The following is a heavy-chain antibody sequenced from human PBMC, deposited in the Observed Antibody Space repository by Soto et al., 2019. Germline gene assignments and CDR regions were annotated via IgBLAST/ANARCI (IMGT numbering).Heavy chain of an antibody. CDR2: LSGSGGTT. D-gene: IGHD3-3*01. J-gene: IGHJ4*02. CDR3: AKVGRDYDFWSHFYPYFDS. CDR1: GFTFSSYG. Sequence: PGGSLRLSCAASGFTFSSYGMSWVRQAPGKGLEWVSALSGSGGTTYYADSVKGRFTVSRDNSRNTLYLQMNSLSAEDTAVYYCAKVGRDYDFWSHFYPYFDSWGQGILVTVSS. V-gene: IGHV3-23*01.